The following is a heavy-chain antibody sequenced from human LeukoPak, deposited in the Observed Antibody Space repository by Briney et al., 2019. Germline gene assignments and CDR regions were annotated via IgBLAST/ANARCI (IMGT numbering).Heavy chain of an antibody. V-gene: IGHV4-59*01. CDR1: GGSISSYY. D-gene: IGHD2-15*01. Sequence: SETLSLTCTVSGGSISSYYWSWIRQPPGKGLEWIGYIYYSGSTNYNPSLKSRVTISVDTSKNQFSLKLSPVTAADTAVYYCARCGGSCLLWGQGTLVTVSS. CDR2: IYYSGST. CDR3: ARCGGSCLL. J-gene: IGHJ4*02.